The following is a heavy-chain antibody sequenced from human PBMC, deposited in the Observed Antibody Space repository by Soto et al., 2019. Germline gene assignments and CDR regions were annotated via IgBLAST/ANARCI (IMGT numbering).Heavy chain of an antibody. CDR3: AHRYYYDSSCAFDI. V-gene: IGHV2-5*02. D-gene: IGHD3-22*01. CDR1: GFSLSTSGVG. Sequence: ITLKESGPTLVKPTQTLTLTCTFSGFSLSTSGVGVGWIRQPPGKALEWLALIYWDDDKRYSPSLKSRLTITKDTSKNQVVLTMTNMDPVDTATYYCAHRYYYDSSCAFDIWGQGTMVTVSS. J-gene: IGHJ3*02. CDR2: IYWDDDK.